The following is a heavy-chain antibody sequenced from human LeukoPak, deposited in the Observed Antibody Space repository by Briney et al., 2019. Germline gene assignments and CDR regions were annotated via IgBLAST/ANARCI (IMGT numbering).Heavy chain of an antibody. CDR3: ARGYSSSWYYFYN. CDR2: TYYSGST. V-gene: IGHV4-59*01. J-gene: IGHJ4*02. Sequence: SETLSLTCTVSGGSISTYYWSWIRQPPGKGLEWIGYTYYSGSTNYNPSLKSRVTISVDTSKNQFSLKLTSVTAADTAVYYCARGYSSSWYYFYNTGQGALVTVSS. D-gene: IGHD6-13*01. CDR1: GGSISTYY.